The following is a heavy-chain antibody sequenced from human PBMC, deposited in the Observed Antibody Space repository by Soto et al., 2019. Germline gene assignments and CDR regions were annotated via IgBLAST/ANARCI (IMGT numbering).Heavy chain of an antibody. CDR1: GYTFTSYY. D-gene: IGHD1-20*01. V-gene: IGHV1-46*01. J-gene: IGHJ6*03. Sequence: GASVKVSCKASGYTFTSYYMHWVRQAPGQGLEWMGIINPSGGSTSYAQKFQGRVTMTRDTSTSTVYMELSSLRSEDTAVYYCARPAVSEGSPHGDYYYMDVWGKGTTVTVSS. CDR3: ARPAVSEGSPHGDYYYMDV. CDR2: INPSGGST.